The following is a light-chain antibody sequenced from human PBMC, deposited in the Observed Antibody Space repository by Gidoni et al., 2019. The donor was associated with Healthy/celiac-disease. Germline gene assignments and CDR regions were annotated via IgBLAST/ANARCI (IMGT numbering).Light chain of an antibody. V-gene: IGKV3-15*01. CDR2: GAS. J-gene: IGKJ4*01. CDR3: QQYNNWGT. CDR1: QSVSSN. Sequence: EIVMTKSPATLAVSPGESATLSCRARQSVSSNLAWYQQKPGQATRLLIYGASTRATGIPARFSGSWSGTEFTLTISSLQSEDFAVYYCQQYNNWGTFGGGTKVEIK.